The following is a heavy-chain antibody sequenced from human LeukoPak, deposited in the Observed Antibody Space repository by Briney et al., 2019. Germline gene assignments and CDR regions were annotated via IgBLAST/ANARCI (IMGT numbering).Heavy chain of an antibody. J-gene: IGHJ5*02. CDR1: GYTFTGYY. Sequence: VASVKVSCKASGYTFTGYYMHWVRQAPGQGLEWMGWINPNSGGTNYAQKFQGWVTMTRDTSISTAYMELSRLRSDDTAVYYCARGSLSGYRQFRNWFDPWGQGTLVTVSS. CDR2: INPNSGGT. CDR3: ARGSLSGYRQFRNWFDP. V-gene: IGHV1-2*04. D-gene: IGHD3-10*01.